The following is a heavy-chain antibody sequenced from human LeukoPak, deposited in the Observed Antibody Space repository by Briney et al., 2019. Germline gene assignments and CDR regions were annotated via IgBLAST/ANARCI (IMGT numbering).Heavy chain of an antibody. V-gene: IGHV4-39*01. CDR1: GFTFSSYA. D-gene: IGHD2-2*01. J-gene: IGHJ5*02. Sequence: PGGSLRLSCAASGFTFSSYAMSWVRQAPGKGLEWIGSIYYSGSTYYNPSLKSRVTISVDTSKNQFSLKLSSVTAADTAVYYCARQQRIVVVPSWFDPWGQGTLVTVSS. CDR2: IYYSGST. CDR3: ARQQRIVVVPSWFDP.